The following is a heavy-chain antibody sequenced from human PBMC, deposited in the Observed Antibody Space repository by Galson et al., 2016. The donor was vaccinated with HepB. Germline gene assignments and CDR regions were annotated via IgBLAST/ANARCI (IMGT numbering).Heavy chain of an antibody. CDR2: ISFDGTNK. CDR1: GFTFGSHG. Sequence: SLRLSCAASGFTFGSHGMHWVRQAPGRGLEWVAVISFDGTNKHYADSVKGRFTISRDNSKNTLSLHMPSRSPEDTAVYYCAKNLDAAFDYWGQGTLVTVSS. CDR3: AKNLDAAFDY. V-gene: IGHV3-30*18. J-gene: IGHJ4*02.